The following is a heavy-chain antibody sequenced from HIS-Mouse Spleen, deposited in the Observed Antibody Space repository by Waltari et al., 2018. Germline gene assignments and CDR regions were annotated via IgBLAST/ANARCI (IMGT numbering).Heavy chain of an antibody. V-gene: IGHV4-39*07. Sequence: QLQLQESGPGLVKPSETLSLTCTVPGGPISSSSYYWGWLRQPPGKGLEWIGSIYYSGSTYYNPSLKSRVTISVDTSKNQFSLKLSSVTAADTAVYYCAREPMPVGAFDYWGQGTLVTVSS. CDR1: GGPISSSSYY. CDR3: AREPMPVGAFDY. J-gene: IGHJ4*02. D-gene: IGHD1-26*01. CDR2: IYYSGST.